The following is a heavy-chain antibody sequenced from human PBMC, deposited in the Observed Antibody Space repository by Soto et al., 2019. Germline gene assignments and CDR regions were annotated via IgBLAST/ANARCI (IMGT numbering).Heavy chain of an antibody. CDR2: IYYSGST. J-gene: IGHJ4*02. Sequence: WETLSLTCTVSGGSISSYYWSWIRQPPGKGLEWIGYIYYSGSTNYNPSLKSRVTITVDTSKNQFSLKLSSETAADPAVYYCARGQWELPEPHFDYWGQGTLVTVSS. V-gene: IGHV4-59*01. CDR1: GGSISSYY. D-gene: IGHD1-26*01. CDR3: ARGQWELPEPHFDY.